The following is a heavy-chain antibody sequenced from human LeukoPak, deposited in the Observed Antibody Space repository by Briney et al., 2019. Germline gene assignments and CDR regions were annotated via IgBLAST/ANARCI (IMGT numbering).Heavy chain of an antibody. CDR3: ARGLGGYCSSTSCPFDY. Sequence: GASVKVSCKASGGTFSSYAIGWVRQAPGQGLEWMGGIIPIFGTANYAQKFQGRVTITADESTSTAYMELSSLRSEDTAVYYCARGLGGYCSSTSCPFDYWGQGTLVTVSS. D-gene: IGHD2-2*01. CDR2: IIPIFGTA. J-gene: IGHJ4*02. CDR1: GGTFSSYA. V-gene: IGHV1-69*13.